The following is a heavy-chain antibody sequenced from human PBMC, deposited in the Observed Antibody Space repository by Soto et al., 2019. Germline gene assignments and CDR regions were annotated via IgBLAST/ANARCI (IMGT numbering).Heavy chain of an antibody. J-gene: IGHJ6*02. CDR3: ARAATFGVVTHYYYYYGMDV. CDR1: GYTFTGYY. Sequence: QVQLVQSGAEVKKPGASVKVSCKASGYTFTGYYMHWVRQAPGQGLEWMGWINPNSGGTNYAQKFQGWVTMTRDTSISTAYMELSRLRSDVTAVYYCARAATFGVVTHYYYYYGMDVWGQGTTVTVSS. D-gene: IGHD3-3*01. CDR2: INPNSGGT. V-gene: IGHV1-2*04.